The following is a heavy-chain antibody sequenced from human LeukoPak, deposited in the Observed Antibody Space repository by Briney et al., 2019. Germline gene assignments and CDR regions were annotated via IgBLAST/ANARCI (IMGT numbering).Heavy chain of an antibody. CDR1: GFTFSRYE. D-gene: IGHD2-8*02. CDR3: ARVGSLVHYFDY. CDR2: ISSSGGTM. Sequence: PGGSLRLSCAASGFTFSRYEMSWVRQAPGKGLEWVSYISSSGGTMYYADSVKGRLTISRDNAKNSLYLQMNSLRAEDTAVYYCARVGSLVHYFDYWGQGTLVTVSP. V-gene: IGHV3-48*03. J-gene: IGHJ4*02.